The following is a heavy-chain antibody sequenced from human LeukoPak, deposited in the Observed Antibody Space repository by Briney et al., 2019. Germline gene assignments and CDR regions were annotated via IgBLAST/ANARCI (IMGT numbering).Heavy chain of an antibody. V-gene: IGHV4-31*03. D-gene: IGHD3-22*01. Sequence: SETLSLTCTVSGGSISSGGYYWSWIRQHPGKGLEWIGYIYYSGSTYYNPSLKSRVTISVDTSKNQFSLKLSSVTAADTAVYYCARDTYDSSGYYYDYWGQGTLVTVSS. CDR1: GGSISSGGYY. CDR2: IYYSGST. J-gene: IGHJ4*02. CDR3: ARDTYDSSGYYYDY.